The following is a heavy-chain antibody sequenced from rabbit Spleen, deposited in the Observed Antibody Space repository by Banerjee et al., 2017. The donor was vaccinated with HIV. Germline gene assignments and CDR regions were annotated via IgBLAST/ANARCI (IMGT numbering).Heavy chain of an antibody. V-gene: IGHV1S45*01. CDR3: ARDLVAVIGWNFNL. CDR1: GFSFSSSYW. CDR2: IYAGSSGST. Sequence: QEQLVESGGGLVQPEGSLTLTCTVSGFSFSSSYWICWVRQAPGKGLDWIACIYAGSSGSTYYASWAKGRFTISKSSSTTVTLQMTSLTAADTATYFCARDLVAVIGWNFNLWGQGTLVTVS. D-gene: IGHD1-1*01. J-gene: IGHJ4*01.